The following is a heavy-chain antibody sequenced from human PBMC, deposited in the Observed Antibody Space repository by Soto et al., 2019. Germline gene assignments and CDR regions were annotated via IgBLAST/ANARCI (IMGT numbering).Heavy chain of an antibody. Sequence: SVKVSCKASGGTFSSYTISWVRQAPGQGLEWMGRIIPILGIANYAQKFQGRVTITADKSTSTAYMELSSLRSEDTAVYYCASAQRSSSFSSDAFDIWGQGTMVTVSS. CDR2: IIPILGIA. J-gene: IGHJ3*02. D-gene: IGHD6-13*01. V-gene: IGHV1-69*02. CDR1: GGTFSSYT. CDR3: ASAQRSSSFSSDAFDI.